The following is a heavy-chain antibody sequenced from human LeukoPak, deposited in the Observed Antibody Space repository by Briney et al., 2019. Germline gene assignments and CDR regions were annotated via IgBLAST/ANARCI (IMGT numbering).Heavy chain of an antibody. D-gene: IGHD3-3*01. J-gene: IGHJ4*02. V-gene: IGHV4-59*01. CDR1: DDSITMYY. CDR2: VDHTGST. CDR3: ARDVGIFSEG. Sequence: PSETLSLTCTVSDDSITMYYWTWIRQPPGKGLEWIGYVDHTGSTKFNPSLNGRVSISRDTSNNFFSLRLRSVTAADTAVYFCARDVGIFSEGWGQGTLVTVSS.